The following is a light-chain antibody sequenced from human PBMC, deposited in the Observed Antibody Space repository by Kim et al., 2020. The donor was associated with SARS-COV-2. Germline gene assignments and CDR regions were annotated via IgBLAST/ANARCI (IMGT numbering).Light chain of an antibody. CDR1: QSISSW. V-gene: IGKV1-5*01. Sequence: DIQMTQSPSTLSASVGDRVTITCRASQSISSWLAWYQQKPGKAPKLLIYDASSLESGVPSRFSGSGSGTEFTLTISSLQPDDFATYYCQQYKSYSRLTFGGGTKVDIK. J-gene: IGKJ4*01. CDR2: DAS. CDR3: QQYKSYSRLT.